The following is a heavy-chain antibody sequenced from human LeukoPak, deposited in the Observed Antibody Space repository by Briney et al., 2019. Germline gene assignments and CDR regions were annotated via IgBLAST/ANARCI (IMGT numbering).Heavy chain of an antibody. CDR1: GGSISSYY. D-gene: IGHD6-19*01. J-gene: IGHJ4*02. Sequence: PSETLSLTCTVSGGSISSYYWSWIRQPPGKGLEWLGYIYYSGSTYYNPSLKSRVTMSVDTSKNQFSLNLTSVTAADTAVYYCARHGSSGWYEVDYWGQGTLVTVSS. V-gene: IGHV4-59*08. CDR2: IYYSGST. CDR3: ARHGSSGWYEVDY.